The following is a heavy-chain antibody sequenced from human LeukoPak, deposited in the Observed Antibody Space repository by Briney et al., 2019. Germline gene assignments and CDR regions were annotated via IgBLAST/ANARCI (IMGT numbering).Heavy chain of an antibody. CDR1: GFSFSTYV. Sequence: GGSLRLSCAASGFSFSTYVMSWVRQAPGKGLEWVSSIGGDGHVSYYADSVKGRFTISRDNSKNTLYLQMNSLRAEDTAVYYCARDFWSIPALWFDYWGQGTLVTVSS. CDR3: ARDFWSIPALWFDY. J-gene: IGHJ4*02. V-gene: IGHV3-23*01. CDR2: IGGDGHVS. D-gene: IGHD3-3*01.